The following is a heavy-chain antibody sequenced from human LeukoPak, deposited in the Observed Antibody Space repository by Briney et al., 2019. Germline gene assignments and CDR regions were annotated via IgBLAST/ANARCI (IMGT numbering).Heavy chain of an antibody. CDR2: FYASGTT. CDR3: ARTHCGGGSCDTFDP. CDR1: GVSISNYF. J-gene: IGHJ5*02. V-gene: IGHV4-4*07. D-gene: IGHD2-21*01. Sequence: KPSETLSLTCNVFGVSISNYFWSWLRQPAGKGLEWIGRFYASGTTYYNPSLRSRVTLSMDTSKNHFSLKLTSVTAADTAVYYWARTHCGGGSCDTFDPWGQGTLVTVSS.